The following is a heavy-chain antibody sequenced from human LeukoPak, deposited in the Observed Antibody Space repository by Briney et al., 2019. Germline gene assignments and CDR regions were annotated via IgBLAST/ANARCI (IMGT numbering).Heavy chain of an antibody. CDR3: ARGDYDSSGYSSPGYYGMDV. CDR1: GGSISSGGYY. CDR2: IYYSGST. J-gene: IGHJ6*02. D-gene: IGHD3-22*01. V-gene: IGHV4-31*03. Sequence: PSETLSLTCTVSGGSISSGGYYWSWMRQHPGKGLEWIGYIYYSGSTYYNPSLKGRVTISVDTSKNQFSLKLSSVTAADTAVYYCARGDYDSSGYSSPGYYGMDVWGQGTTVTVSS.